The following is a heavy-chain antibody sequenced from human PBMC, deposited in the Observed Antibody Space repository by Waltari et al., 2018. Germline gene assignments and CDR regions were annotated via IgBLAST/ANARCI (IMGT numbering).Heavy chain of an antibody. CDR3: AKDSEANYFDY. CDR2: ISFDASKE. J-gene: IGHJ4*02. CDR1: GFEFSRSG. V-gene: IGHV3-30*18. Sequence: VQLVQSGGGVVQPGGSVTLSCVASGFEFSRSGMHWVRQAPGKGLEWVALISFDASKENFAESGKGRFTISRDDSKNLVSLQMTGLTIEDTAVYYCAKDSEANYFDYWGQGTLVTVSS.